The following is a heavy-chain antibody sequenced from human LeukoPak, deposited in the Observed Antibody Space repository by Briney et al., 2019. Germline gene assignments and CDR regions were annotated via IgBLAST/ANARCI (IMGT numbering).Heavy chain of an antibody. CDR2: MNPNSGNT. Sequence: ASVKVSCKASGYTFTSYGINWVRQATGQGLEWMGRMNPNSGNTGYAQKFQGRVTMTRNTSISTAYMELSSLRSEDTAVYYCARARRRGTMIVVVRLDYWGQGTLVTVSS. CDR1: GYTFTSYG. D-gene: IGHD3-22*01. V-gene: IGHV1-8*01. J-gene: IGHJ4*02. CDR3: ARARRRGTMIVVVRLDY.